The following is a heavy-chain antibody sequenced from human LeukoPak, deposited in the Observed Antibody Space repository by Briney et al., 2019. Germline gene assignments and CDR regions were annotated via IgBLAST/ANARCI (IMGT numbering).Heavy chain of an antibody. CDR3: AGSIWIPLRPFDD. Sequence: PGGSLRLSCAASGFTFSSYAMSWVRQAPGKGLEWVSAISGSGGSTYYADSVKGRFTISRDNSKNTLYLQMNGLRAEDTAVYYCAGSIWIPLRPFDDWGRGTLVIVSS. D-gene: IGHD2-15*01. CDR2: ISGSGGST. CDR1: GFTFSSYA. V-gene: IGHV3-23*01. J-gene: IGHJ4*02.